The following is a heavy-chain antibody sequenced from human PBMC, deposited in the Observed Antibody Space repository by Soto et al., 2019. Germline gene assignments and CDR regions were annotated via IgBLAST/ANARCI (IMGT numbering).Heavy chain of an antibody. CDR3: ASSYGSGYRAFDY. V-gene: IGHV1-69*02. D-gene: IGHD3-10*01. Sequence: QVQLVQTGAEVKMPGSSVKVSCKASGDTFSFYSINWVRQAPGLGLEWMGRINPILRMSNYAQRFQGRVTMTADNSTSTAYMELSSLRSEDTAMYYCASSYGSGYRAFDYWGQGALVTVSS. CDR2: INPILRMS. CDR1: GDTFSFYS. J-gene: IGHJ4*02.